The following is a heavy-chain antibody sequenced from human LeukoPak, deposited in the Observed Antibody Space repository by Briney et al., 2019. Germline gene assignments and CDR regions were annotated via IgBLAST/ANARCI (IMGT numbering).Heavy chain of an antibody. J-gene: IGHJ4*02. CDR1: GFTFSSFW. D-gene: IGHD1-26*01. Sequence: GGSLRLSCAASGFTFSSFWMNWVRQAPGKGLEWVSHISTSGSAMYYADSVKGRFTISRDNAKDSLYLQMNSLRDEDTAVYYCASSGSYRFDYWGQGTLVTVSS. V-gene: IGHV3-48*02. CDR2: ISTSGSAM. CDR3: ASSGSYRFDY.